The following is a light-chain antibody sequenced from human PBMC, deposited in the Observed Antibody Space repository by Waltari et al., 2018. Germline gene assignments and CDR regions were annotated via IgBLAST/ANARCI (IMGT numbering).Light chain of an antibody. CDR2: FAS. J-gene: IGKJ2*01. CDR3: QHQTTYPVT. CDR1: QDIRND. Sequence: DIQMTQSPSSLSASAGDTVTITCRAGQDIRNDVAWYQQKQGKAPKPLIYFASNLDTGVPSRFSGSGSGTRFTLTISSLQPEDFATYDCQHQTTYPVTFGPGTTLEIK. V-gene: IGKV1-17*01.